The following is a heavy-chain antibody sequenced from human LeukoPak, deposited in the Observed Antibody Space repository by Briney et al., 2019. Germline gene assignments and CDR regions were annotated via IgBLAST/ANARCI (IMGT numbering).Heavy chain of an antibody. Sequence: PSETLSLTCGVSGGSFSSHYWTWIRQPPGKGLEWISEINPRGSTNYNPSLESRVTVSADTSRNQLSLSLTSVTAADSAVYFCARGLRQGSAWSWGPKEKSYQYMDVWGTGTTVIVSS. J-gene: IGHJ6*04. D-gene: IGHD6-19*01. CDR3: ARGLRQGSAWSWGPKEKSYQYMDV. V-gene: IGHV4-34*01. CDR2: INPRGST. CDR1: GGSFSSHY.